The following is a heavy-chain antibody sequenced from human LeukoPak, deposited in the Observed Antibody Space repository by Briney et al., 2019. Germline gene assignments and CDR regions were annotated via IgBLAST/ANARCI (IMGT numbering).Heavy chain of an antibody. CDR2: ISAGGETT. V-gene: IGHV3-23*01. CDR3: AKSAWFGDAPGGDF. CDR1: GFTFSSSA. D-gene: IGHD3-10*01. J-gene: IGHJ4*02. Sequence: TGGSLGLSCAASGFTFSSSAMSWVRQAPGKGLEWVSAISAGGETTYYADSLKGRFTISRDNSKSILYLQMNSLRADDTALYYCAKSAWFGDAPGGDFWGQGILVTVSS.